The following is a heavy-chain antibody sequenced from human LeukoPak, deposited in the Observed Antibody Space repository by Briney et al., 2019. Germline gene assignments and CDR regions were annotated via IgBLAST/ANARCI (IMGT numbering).Heavy chain of an antibody. Sequence: GGSLRLSCAASGFTVSSNYMSWVRQAPGKGLEWVSVIYSGGSTYYADSVKGRFTISRDNSKNTLYLQMNSLRAEDTAVYYCARDIDYGGNSCSDYWGQGTLVTVSS. J-gene: IGHJ4*02. CDR1: GFTVSSNY. CDR3: ARDIDYGGNSCSDY. V-gene: IGHV3-66*01. CDR2: IYSGGST. D-gene: IGHD4-17*01.